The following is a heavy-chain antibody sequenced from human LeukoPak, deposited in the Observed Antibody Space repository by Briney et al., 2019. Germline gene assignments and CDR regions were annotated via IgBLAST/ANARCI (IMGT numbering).Heavy chain of an antibody. Sequence: PGGSLRLSCAASGFIFSTYTMNWVRQAPGKGLEWVSSISTGSGYRHYADSLKGRFTISRDNAKNSPFLQMNSLRAEDTAVYYCAKDPLGGSYSDYWGQGTLVTVSS. V-gene: IGHV3-21*01. D-gene: IGHD1-26*01. J-gene: IGHJ4*02. CDR2: ISTGSGYR. CDR1: GFIFSTYT. CDR3: AKDPLGGSYSDY.